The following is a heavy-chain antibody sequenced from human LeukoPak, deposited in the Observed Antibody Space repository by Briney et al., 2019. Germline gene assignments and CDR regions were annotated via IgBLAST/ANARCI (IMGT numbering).Heavy chain of an antibody. CDR1: GYTFTSYY. CDR2: ISPSGGST. Sequence: ASVKVSCKASGYTFTSYYMHWVRQPPGQGLEWMGIISPSGGSTSYAQKFQGRVTMTRDTSTSTVYMELRSLRSEDTAVYYCARGLDCSGGACYSRWSSYYYYYMDVWGTGTTVTVSS. V-gene: IGHV1-46*01. J-gene: IGHJ6*03. CDR3: ARGLDCSGGACYSRWSSYYYYYMDV. D-gene: IGHD2-15*01.